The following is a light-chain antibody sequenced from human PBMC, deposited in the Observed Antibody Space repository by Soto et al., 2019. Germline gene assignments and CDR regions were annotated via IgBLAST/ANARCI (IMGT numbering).Light chain of an antibody. Sequence: DIQMTHSPSTLSASVGSRVTISCRASQSISSWLAWYQQKPGKAPKVLIYAASSLQSGVPSRFSGSGSGTDSTLTISSLKPEDFATYYCQQANSFPLFGGGTKVDIK. CDR2: AAS. V-gene: IGKV1-12*01. CDR3: QQANSFPL. J-gene: IGKJ4*01. CDR1: QSISSW.